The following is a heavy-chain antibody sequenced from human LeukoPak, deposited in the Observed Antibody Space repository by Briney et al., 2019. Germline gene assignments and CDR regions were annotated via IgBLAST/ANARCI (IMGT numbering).Heavy chain of an antibody. J-gene: IGHJ4*02. CDR2: MSASGGTT. CDR1: GFTLSSYA. CDR3: AKEIGRDDYNRCDY. D-gene: IGHD5-24*01. Sequence: PGGSLRLSXAAAGFTLSSYAMNWARQTPGEGLEWVSGMSASGGTTYADSVKGRFTISRNTSKNTLYLQMDALRAEDTAIYFCAKEIGRDDYNRCDYWGQGTPVTVSS. V-gene: IGHV3-23*01.